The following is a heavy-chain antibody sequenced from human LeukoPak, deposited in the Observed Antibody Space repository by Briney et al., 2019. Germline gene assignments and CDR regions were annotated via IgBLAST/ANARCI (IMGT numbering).Heavy chain of an antibody. J-gene: IGHJ4*02. CDR1: GGSISSYY. Sequence: PSETLSLTCTVSGGSISSYYWSWIRQPAGKGLEWIGRIYTTGSTNYNPSLKSRVTMSVDTSKNQFSLKLNSVTAADTAVYYCARVTGYVIEDNFDYWGQGTLVTVSS. V-gene: IGHV4-4*07. CDR3: ARVTGYVIEDNFDY. CDR2: IYTTGST. D-gene: IGHD2-15*01.